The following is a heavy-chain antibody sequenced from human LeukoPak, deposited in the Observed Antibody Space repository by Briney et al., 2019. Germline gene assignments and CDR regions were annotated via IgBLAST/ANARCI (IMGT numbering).Heavy chain of an antibody. D-gene: IGHD3-16*01. V-gene: IGHV4-59*08. CDR3: ARGGMAAVFDY. J-gene: IGHJ4*02. CDR2: IYYSGST. Sequence: PSETLSLTCTVSGDSISSYYWSWIRQPPGKGLEWIGYIYYSGSTNYNPSLKSRVTISVDTSKNQFSLELTSVTAADTAVYYCARGGMAAVFDYWGQGTLVTVYS. CDR1: GDSISSYY.